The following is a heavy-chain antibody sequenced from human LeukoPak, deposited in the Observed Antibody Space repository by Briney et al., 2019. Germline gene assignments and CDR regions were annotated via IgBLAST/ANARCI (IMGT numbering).Heavy chain of an antibody. D-gene: IGHD6-6*01. Sequence: SETLSLTCTVSGGSISSYYWSWIRQPPGKGLEWIGYIYYSGSTNYNPSLKSRVTISVDTSKNQFSLKLSSVTAADTAVYYCARDRVSRVYSSSPRLDYWGQGTLVTVSS. CDR1: GGSISSYY. CDR2: IYYSGST. CDR3: ARDRVSRVYSSSPRLDY. V-gene: IGHV4-59*01. J-gene: IGHJ4*02.